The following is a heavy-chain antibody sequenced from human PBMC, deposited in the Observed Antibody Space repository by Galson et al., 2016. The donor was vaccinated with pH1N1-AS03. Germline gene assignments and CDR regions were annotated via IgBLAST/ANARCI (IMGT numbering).Heavy chain of an antibody. CDR2: ISNDGRNV. V-gene: IGHV3-74*01. Sequence: SLRLSCAASGLTFSMSYIHWVRQAPGKGLEWVSRISNDGRNVRYADFVKGRFAVSRDNAKNTVFLQMNSLRVEDTSVYYCARDGMRGDACDIWGQGTMVTVSP. D-gene: IGHD1-1*01. CDR3: ARDGMRGDACDI. J-gene: IGHJ3*02. CDR1: GLTFSMSY.